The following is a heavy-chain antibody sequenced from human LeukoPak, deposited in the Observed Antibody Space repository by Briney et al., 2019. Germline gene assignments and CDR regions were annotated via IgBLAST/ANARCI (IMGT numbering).Heavy chain of an antibody. CDR2: ISSSSSTI. J-gene: IGHJ4*02. Sequence: GGSLRLSCAASGFTFNSHAMGWVRQAPGKGLEWVSYISSSSSTIYYADSVKGRFTISRDNAKNSLYLQMNSLRAEDTAVYYCARAVTHLYWGQGTLVTVSS. CDR3: ARAVTHLY. D-gene: IGHD4-17*01. CDR1: GFTFNSHA. V-gene: IGHV3-48*01.